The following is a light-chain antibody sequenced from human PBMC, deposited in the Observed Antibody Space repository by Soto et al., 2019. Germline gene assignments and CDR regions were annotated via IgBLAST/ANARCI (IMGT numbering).Light chain of an antibody. Sequence: EIVLTQSPGTLSLSPGERATLSCRASQSISSTSLAWYQQKPGQAPRLLIYGASSRATGIPGRFTGSGSGTDFTLTIRRLEPEDVAVYYCHQYCRPPLTFGGGTKVDVK. CDR2: GAS. CDR3: HQYCRPPLT. CDR1: QSISSTS. J-gene: IGKJ4*01. V-gene: IGKV3-20*01.